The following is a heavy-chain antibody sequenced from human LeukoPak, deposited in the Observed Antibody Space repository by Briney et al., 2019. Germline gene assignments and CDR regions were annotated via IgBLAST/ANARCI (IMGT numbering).Heavy chain of an antibody. V-gene: IGHV4-34*01. CDR1: GGSFSGYY. D-gene: IGHD3-10*01. CDR3: ARGRRSLPYGSGSYYS. J-gene: IGHJ5*02. Sequence: SETLSLTCAVYGGSFSGYYWSWIRQPPGKGLELIGEINHSGSTNYNPSLKSRVTISVDTSKNQFSLKLSSVTAADTAVYYCARGRRSLPYGSGSYYSWGQGTLVTVSS. CDR2: INHSGST.